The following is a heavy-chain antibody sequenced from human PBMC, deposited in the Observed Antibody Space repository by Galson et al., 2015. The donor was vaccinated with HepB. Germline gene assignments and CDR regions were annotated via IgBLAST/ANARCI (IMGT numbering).Heavy chain of an antibody. J-gene: IGHJ4*02. Sequence: SVKVSCKASGYTFTTNGISWVRQAPGQGLEWMGCISANSGNTKYAQNLQGRVTFTRDTSTSTAYLELKSLRSDDTAAYYCARDRDYRFDYWGQGTLVTVSS. CDR3: ARDRDYRFDY. CDR2: ISANSGNT. CDR1: GYTFTTNG. V-gene: IGHV1-18*04. D-gene: IGHD4/OR15-4a*01.